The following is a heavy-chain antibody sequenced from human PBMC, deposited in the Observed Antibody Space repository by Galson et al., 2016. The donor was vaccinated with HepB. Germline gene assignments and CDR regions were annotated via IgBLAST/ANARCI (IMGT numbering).Heavy chain of an antibody. CDR2: MYYDGSNK. D-gene: IGHD5-12*01. Sequence: SLRLSCAASGFTFSTFGMHWVRQAPGKGLEWVALMYYDGSNKYYADSVKGRFTISRDNSYNPLYLQMNSLRAEEPAVYYCARGGWIMDVWGQGTTVTVSS. V-gene: IGHV3-33*01. J-gene: IGHJ6*02. CDR3: ARGGWIMDV. CDR1: GFTFSTFG.